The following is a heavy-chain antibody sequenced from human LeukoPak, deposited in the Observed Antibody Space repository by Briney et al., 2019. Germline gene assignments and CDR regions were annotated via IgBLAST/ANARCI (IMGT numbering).Heavy chain of an antibody. J-gene: IGHJ5*02. CDR3: ARVGYCSGGSCHANWFDP. V-gene: IGHV3-48*01. CDR2: ISSSSSTI. D-gene: IGHD2-15*01. Sequence: GGSLRLSCAASGFTFSSYSMNWVRQAPGKGLEWVSYISSSSSTIYYADSVKGRFTISRDNAKNSLYLQMNSLRAEDTAVYYCARVGYCSGGSCHANWFDPWGQGTLVTVSS. CDR1: GFTFSSYS.